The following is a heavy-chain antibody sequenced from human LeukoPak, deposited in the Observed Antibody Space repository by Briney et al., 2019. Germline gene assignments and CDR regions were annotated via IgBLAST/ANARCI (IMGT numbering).Heavy chain of an antibody. CDR3: ARDAPCTNGVGYFDY. CDR2: IIPIFGTA. V-gene: IGHV1-69*13. CDR1: GGTFSSYA. D-gene: IGHD2-8*01. Sequence: SVKVSCKASGGTFSSYAISWVRQAPGQGLEWMGGIIPIFGTANYAQKFQGRVTITADESTSTAYMELSSLRSEDTAVYYCARDAPCTNGVGYFDYWGQGTLVTVSS. J-gene: IGHJ4*02.